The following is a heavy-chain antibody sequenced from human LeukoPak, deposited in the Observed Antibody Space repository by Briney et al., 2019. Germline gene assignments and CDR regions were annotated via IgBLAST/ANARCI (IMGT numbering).Heavy chain of an antibody. Sequence: SVKVSCKASGFTFTSSAVQWVRQARGQRLEWIGWIVVGSGNTNYAQKFQERVTITRDMSTSTAYMELSSLRSEDTAVYYCAAGWELYNWFDPWGQGTLVTVSS. D-gene: IGHD1-26*01. CDR3: AAGWELYNWFDP. V-gene: IGHV1-58*01. CDR2: IVVGSGNT. J-gene: IGHJ5*02. CDR1: GFTFTSSA.